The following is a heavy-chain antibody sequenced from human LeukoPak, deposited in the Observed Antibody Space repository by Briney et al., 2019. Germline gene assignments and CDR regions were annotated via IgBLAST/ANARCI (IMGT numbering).Heavy chain of an antibody. CDR2: INDNGGRT. V-gene: IGHV3-64D*09. CDR3: VKDVGGSYAFDY. J-gene: IGHJ4*02. CDR1: GVPFIRYA. D-gene: IGHD1-26*01. Sequence: GGSLRLSCSASGVPFIRYAMHWVRQAPGKGLEYISGINDNGGRTHYGDSVKGRFSISRDNSKNTLHLQMSTLRAEDTVLYYCVKDVGGSYAFDYWGQGILVTVAS.